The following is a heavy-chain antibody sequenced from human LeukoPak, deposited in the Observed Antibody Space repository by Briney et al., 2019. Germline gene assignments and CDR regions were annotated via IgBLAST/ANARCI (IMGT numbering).Heavy chain of an antibody. CDR1: GGSISSSSYY. D-gene: IGHD1-1*01. J-gene: IGHJ3*02. Sequence: PSETLSLTCTVPGGSISSSSYYWGWIRQPPGKGLEWIGSIYYSGSTNYNPSLKSRVTISVDTSKNQFSLKLSSVTAADTAVYYCARATDDAFDIWGQGTMVTVSS. CDR3: ARATDDAFDI. V-gene: IGHV4-39*07. CDR2: IYYSGST.